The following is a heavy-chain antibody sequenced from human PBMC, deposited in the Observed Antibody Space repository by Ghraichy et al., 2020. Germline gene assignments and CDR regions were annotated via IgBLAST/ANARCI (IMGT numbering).Heavy chain of an antibody. CDR2: INAGNGNT. V-gene: IGHV1-3*01. Sequence: ASVKVSCKASGYTFTSYAMHWVRQAPGQRLEWMGWINAGNGNTKYSQKFQGRVTITRDTSASTAYMELSSLRSEDTAVYYCARGRIVVVPAAKGVYYYYGMDVWGQGTTVTVSS. CDR3: ARGRIVVVPAAKGVYYYYGMDV. CDR1: GYTFTSYA. D-gene: IGHD2-2*01. J-gene: IGHJ6*02.